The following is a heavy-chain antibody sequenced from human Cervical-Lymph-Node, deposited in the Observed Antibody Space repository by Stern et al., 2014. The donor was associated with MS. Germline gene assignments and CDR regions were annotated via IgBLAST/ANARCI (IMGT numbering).Heavy chain of an antibody. CDR1: GYTFTSYY. Sequence: VQLVQSGAEVKKPGASVKISCKASGYTFTSYYMHWVRQAPGQGLEWMGRFNTSSSDTSYAQKFQGRVTMTRDTSTSTVYMELSSLRSEDTAVYYCIREMATIKMGYFDYWGQGTLVTVSS. CDR3: IREMATIKMGYFDY. J-gene: IGHJ4*02. CDR2: FNTSSSDT. D-gene: IGHD5-24*01. V-gene: IGHV1-46*03.